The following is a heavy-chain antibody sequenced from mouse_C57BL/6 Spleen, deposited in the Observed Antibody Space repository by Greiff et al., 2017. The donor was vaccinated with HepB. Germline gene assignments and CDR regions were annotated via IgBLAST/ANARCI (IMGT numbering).Heavy chain of an antibody. V-gene: IGHV1-82*01. D-gene: IGHD2-4*01. CDR3: ARSDYEDFDY. CDR2: IYPGDGDT. Sequence: VKVVESGPELVKPGASVKISCKASGYAFSSSWMNWVKQRPGKGLEWIGRIYPGDGDTNYNGKFKGKATLTADKSSSTAYMQLSSLTSEDSAVYFCARSDYEDFDYWGQGTTLTVSS. J-gene: IGHJ2*01. CDR1: GYAFSSSW.